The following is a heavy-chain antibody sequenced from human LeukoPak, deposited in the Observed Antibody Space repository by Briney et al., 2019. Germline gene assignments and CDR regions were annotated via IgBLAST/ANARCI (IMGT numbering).Heavy chain of an antibody. CDR2: IKEDGTAK. Sequence: GGSLRLSCAASGFTFSTSWMAWVRQAPGKGLEWVANIKEDGTAKNYVVSVRGRFTISRDNAKNSLYLQMNSLRAEDTAVYYCASYNRAPGGDAFDIWGQGTMVTVSS. CDR1: GFTFSTSW. CDR3: ASYNRAPGGDAFDI. V-gene: IGHV3-7*01. J-gene: IGHJ3*02. D-gene: IGHD1-1*01.